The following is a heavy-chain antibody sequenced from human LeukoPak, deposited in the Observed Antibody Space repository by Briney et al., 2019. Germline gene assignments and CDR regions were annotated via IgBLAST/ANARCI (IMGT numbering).Heavy chain of an antibody. J-gene: IGHJ4*02. CDR1: GGSISSYS. V-gene: IGHV4-59*12. Sequence: SETLSLTCTVSGGSISSYSWNWIRQPPGKGLEWIGEVYHSGLTNYSPSLKSRVSMSIDKSKNIFSLNLTSVTAADTAVYYCARGYCTGGNCYSFGYWGQGTLVIVSS. CDR2: VYHSGLT. D-gene: IGHD2-8*02. CDR3: ARGYCTGGNCYSFGY.